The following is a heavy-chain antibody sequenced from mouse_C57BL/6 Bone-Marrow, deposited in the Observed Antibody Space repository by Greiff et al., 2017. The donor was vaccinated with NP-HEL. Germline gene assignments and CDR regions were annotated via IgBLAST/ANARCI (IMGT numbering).Heavy chain of an antibody. V-gene: IGHV1-50*01. Sequence: QVQLQQPGAELVKPGASVKLSCKASGYTFTSYWMQWVKQRPGQGLEWIGEIDPSDSYTNYNQKFKGKATLTVDTSSSTAYMQLSSLTSETSAVYYCAIITTVVADYFDYWGQGTTLTVSS. D-gene: IGHD1-1*01. CDR3: AIITTVVADYFDY. J-gene: IGHJ2*01. CDR1: GYTFTSYW. CDR2: IDPSDSYT.